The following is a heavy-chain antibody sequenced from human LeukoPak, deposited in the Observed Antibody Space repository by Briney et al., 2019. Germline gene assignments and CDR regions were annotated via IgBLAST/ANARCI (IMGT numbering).Heavy chain of an antibody. J-gene: IGHJ3*02. D-gene: IGHD3-22*01. CDR2: ISWDGGVT. CDR3: AKARGLIGGAFDI. Sequence: GGSLRLSSAASGFIFDDYLIHWVRQRPGKGLEWVSLISWDGGVTYHADSVKGRFTISRDNSKNSLYLQMNSLRTEDTALYHCAKARGLIGGAFDIWGQGTMVTVSS. V-gene: IGHV3-43*01. CDR1: GFIFDDYL.